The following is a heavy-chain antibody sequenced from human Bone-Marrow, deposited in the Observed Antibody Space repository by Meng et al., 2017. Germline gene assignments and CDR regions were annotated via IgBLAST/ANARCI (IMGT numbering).Heavy chain of an antibody. Sequence: GESLKISCAASGFTFSDYYMSWIRQAPGKGLEWVSYISSSGSTIYYADSAKGRFTISRDNAKNSLSLQMNSLRAEDTAVYYCARDGRYSSSLVFDYWGQGTLVTISS. J-gene: IGHJ4*02. CDR1: GFTFSDYY. V-gene: IGHV3-11*04. CDR3: ARDGRYSSSLVFDY. CDR2: ISSSGSTI. D-gene: IGHD6-13*01.